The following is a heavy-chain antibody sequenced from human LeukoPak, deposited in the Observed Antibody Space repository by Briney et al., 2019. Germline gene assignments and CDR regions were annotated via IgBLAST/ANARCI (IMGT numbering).Heavy chain of an antibody. V-gene: IGHV3-21*01. D-gene: IGHD2/OR15-2a*01. CDR2: ISSSSTYI. J-gene: IGHJ6*02. CDR1: GFTFSSHN. CDR3: ARDLMRLSTFGMDV. Sequence: GGSLRLSCAASGFTFSSHNMHWVRQAPGKGLEWVSSISSSSTYIYYADSVKGRFTNSRDNAKNSLYLQMNSLRAEDTAVYYCARDLMRLSTFGMDVWGQGTTVTVSS.